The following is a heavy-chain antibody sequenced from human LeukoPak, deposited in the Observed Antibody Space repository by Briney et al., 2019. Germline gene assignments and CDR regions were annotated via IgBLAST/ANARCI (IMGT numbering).Heavy chain of an antibody. V-gene: IGHV1-69*04. CDR2: IIPILGIA. J-gene: IGHJ5*02. D-gene: IGHD3-9*01. CDR1: GGTFSSYA. CDR3: ASNLRDMSPSPYL. Sequence: SVKVSCKASGGTFSSYAISWVRQAPGQGLEWVGRIIPILGIANYAQKFQGRVTITADKSTSTAYMELSSLRSEDTAVYYCASNLRDMSPSPYLWGQGTLVTVSS.